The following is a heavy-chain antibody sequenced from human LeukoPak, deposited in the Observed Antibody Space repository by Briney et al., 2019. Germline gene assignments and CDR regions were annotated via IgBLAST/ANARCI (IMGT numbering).Heavy chain of an antibody. Sequence: SVKVSCKASGGTFSSYAISWVRQAPGQGLEWMGGIIPIFGTANYAQKFQGRVTITADESTSTAYMELSSLRSEDTAVYYCARDRSPSANWNDVSSEGYVLDYWGQGTLVTVSS. V-gene: IGHV1-69*13. CDR1: GGTFSSYA. CDR3: ARDRSPSANWNDVSSEGYVLDY. J-gene: IGHJ4*02. CDR2: IIPIFGTA. D-gene: IGHD1-1*01.